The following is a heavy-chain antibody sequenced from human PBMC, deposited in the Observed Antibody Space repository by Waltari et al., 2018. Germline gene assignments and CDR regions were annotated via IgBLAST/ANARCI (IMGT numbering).Heavy chain of an antibody. V-gene: IGHV7-4-1*02. D-gene: IGHD1-26*01. J-gene: IGHJ4*02. CDR1: GYTFTNFA. CDR2: ISTATGNP. CDR3: ARDRVVGATDWGY. Sequence: QVQLVQSESELKKPGASVKIACKASGYTFTNFAIDWRRQAPGQGLEWMGWISTATGNPTYARDFTGRFDFSLDTSVSTAYLQISSLKTEDTAVYFCARDRVVGATDWGYWGQGTLVTVSS.